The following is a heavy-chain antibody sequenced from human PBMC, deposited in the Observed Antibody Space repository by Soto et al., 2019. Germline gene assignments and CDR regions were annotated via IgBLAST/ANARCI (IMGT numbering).Heavy chain of an antibody. J-gene: IGHJ3*02. CDR1: GFTFSSYS. CDR3: CTEELRYFDWSTDAFDI. Sequence: PGGSLRLSCAASGFTFSSYSMNWVRQAPGKGLEWVSYISSSSSTIYYADSVKGRFTISRDKSKNTLYLQMNSLRAEDTAVYYCCTEELRYFDWSTDAFDIWGQGTMVTVSS. V-gene: IGHV3-48*01. D-gene: IGHD3-9*01. CDR2: ISSSSSTI.